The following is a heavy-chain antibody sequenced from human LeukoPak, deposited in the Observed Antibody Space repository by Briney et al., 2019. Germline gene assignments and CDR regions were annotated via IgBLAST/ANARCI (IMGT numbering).Heavy chain of an antibody. V-gene: IGHV3-74*01. D-gene: IGHD3-9*01. CDR1: GFKFSSYW. Sequence: GGSLRLSCAASGFKFSSYWMHWVRQAPGKGLVWVPHINSDESITAYADSVKGRFTISRDNAKNTLYLQMNSLRAEDTAVYYCATFTYYDILTAPWGQGTLVTVSS. CDR3: ATFTYYDILTAP. CDR2: INSDESIT. J-gene: IGHJ5*02.